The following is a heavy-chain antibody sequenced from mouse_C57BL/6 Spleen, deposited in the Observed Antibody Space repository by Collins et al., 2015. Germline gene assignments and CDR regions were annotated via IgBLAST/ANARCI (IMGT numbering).Heavy chain of an antibody. Sequence: QVHLQQSGPELVKPGAAVKLSCKASGYIFTEYTMHWVKQRSGQGLEWIGWFYPGSGTLRHNERFKDKATLTADTASSSVYMELTRLTSEDSAVYFCARHGYEGVYFDVWGTGTTVTVSS. J-gene: IGHJ1*03. CDR1: GYIFTEYT. CDR2: FYPGSGTL. CDR3: ARHGYEGVYFDV. V-gene: IGHV1-62-2*01. D-gene: IGHD1-3*01.